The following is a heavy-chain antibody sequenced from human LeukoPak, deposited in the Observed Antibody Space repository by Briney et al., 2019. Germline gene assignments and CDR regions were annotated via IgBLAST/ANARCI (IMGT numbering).Heavy chain of an antibody. CDR2: VSRSSRFI. V-gene: IGHV3-21*01. CDR3: ARVSDAFDYFFDS. CDR1: GFAFSTYS. J-gene: IGHJ4*02. Sequence: GGSLRLSRAASGFAFSTYSMNWVRQAPGKGREWVSSVSRSSRFIFYADSVQGRFTISRDDAKDSLFLQMNSLRAEDTAVYYCARVSDAFDYFFDSWGQGTLVTVSS. D-gene: IGHD5-12*01.